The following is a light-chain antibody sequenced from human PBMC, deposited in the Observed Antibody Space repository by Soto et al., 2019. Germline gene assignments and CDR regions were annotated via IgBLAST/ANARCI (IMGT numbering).Light chain of an antibody. J-gene: IGLJ2*01. Sequence: QSVLTQPPSASGSPGQSVTISCTGTSSDVGGYNYVSWYQQHPGKAPKLMIYEVSKRPSGVPDRFSGSKSDNTASLTVSGLQAEDEADYYCSSYAGSNPLFGGGTKLTVL. V-gene: IGLV2-8*01. CDR3: SSYAGSNPL. CDR2: EVS. CDR1: SSDVGGYNY.